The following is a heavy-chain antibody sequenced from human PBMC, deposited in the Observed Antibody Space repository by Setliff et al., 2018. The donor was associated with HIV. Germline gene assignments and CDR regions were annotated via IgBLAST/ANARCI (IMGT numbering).Heavy chain of an antibody. CDR1: GFTFSMYW. Sequence: PGGSLRLSCAASGFTFSMYWMSWVRQASGKGLEWVANIKQDGSEKNYMDSVKGRFTISRDNAKNSLYLQMNSLRVEDTAVYYCATDCAVVGGTGSLDSWGQGTLVTVSS. J-gene: IGHJ4*02. V-gene: IGHV3-7*05. D-gene: IGHD1-26*01. CDR2: IKQDGSEK. CDR3: ATDCAVVGGTGSLDS.